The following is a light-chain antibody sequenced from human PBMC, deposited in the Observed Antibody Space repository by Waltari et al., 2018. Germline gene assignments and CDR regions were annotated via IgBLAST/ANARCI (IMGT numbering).Light chain of an antibody. CDR3: QQSHTTPLT. CDR2: AAS. J-gene: IGKJ3*01. CDR1: QSISTY. V-gene: IGKV1-39*01. Sequence: DIQMTQSPSSLSASVGARVTITCQASQSISTYLNWYQQKAGKAPRLLFYAASLLQSGVPPRFSGSGSETDFTLIISSLQPEDLATYYCQQSHTTPLTFGPGTKVEVK.